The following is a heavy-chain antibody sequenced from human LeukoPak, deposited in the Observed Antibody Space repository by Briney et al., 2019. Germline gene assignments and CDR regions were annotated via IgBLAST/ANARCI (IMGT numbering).Heavy chain of an antibody. V-gene: IGHV4-39*01. CDR2: IYYSGST. Sequence: SETLSLTCTVSGGSISSSSYYWGWIRQPPGKGLEWIGSIYYSGSTSYNPSLKSRVTISVDTSKNQFSLKLSSVTAADTAVYYCARLRDYSNVPHWGQGTLVTVSS. D-gene: IGHD4-11*01. CDR3: ARLRDYSNVPH. CDR1: GGSISSSSYY. J-gene: IGHJ4*02.